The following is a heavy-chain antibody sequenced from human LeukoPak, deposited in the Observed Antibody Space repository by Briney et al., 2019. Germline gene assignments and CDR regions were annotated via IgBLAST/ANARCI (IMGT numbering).Heavy chain of an antibody. CDR1: GFTFSSYA. Sequence: GGSLRLSCAASGFTFSSYAMSWVRQAPGKGLEWVSAISGSGGSTYYADSVKGRFTISRDNSKNTLYLQMNSLRAEDTAVYYCAKQILWFGELLSPPYYYGMDVWGQGTTVTVSS. J-gene: IGHJ6*02. CDR2: ISGSGGST. D-gene: IGHD3-10*01. CDR3: AKQILWFGELLSPPYYYGMDV. V-gene: IGHV3-23*01.